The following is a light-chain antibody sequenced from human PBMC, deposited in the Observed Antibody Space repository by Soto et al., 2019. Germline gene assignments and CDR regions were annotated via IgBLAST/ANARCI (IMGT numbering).Light chain of an antibody. V-gene: IGKV3-15*01. CDR1: QSVSIH. CDR2: DTS. Sequence: ETVMTQSPGTLSVSLGERATLSCRASQSVSIHLAWYQQKPGQAPRLLIYDTSTRATGIPARFSGSGSGTEFTLTISSLQSEDFAVYYCQQYNSWPITFGQGTRLENK. CDR3: QQYNSWPIT. J-gene: IGKJ5*01.